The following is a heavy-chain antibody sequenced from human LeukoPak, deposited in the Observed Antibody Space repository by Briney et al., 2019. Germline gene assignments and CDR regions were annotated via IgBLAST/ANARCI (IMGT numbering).Heavy chain of an antibody. D-gene: IGHD3-9*01. V-gene: IGHV4-39*07. Sequence: PSETLSLTCTVSGGSISSSSYYWSWIRQPPGKGLEWIGEINHSGSTNYNPSLKSRVTISVDTSKNQFSLKLSSVTAADTAVYYCARRYDILTPIPYYYYYGMDVWGQGTTVTVSS. CDR2: INHSGST. CDR3: ARRYDILTPIPYYYYYGMDV. CDR1: GGSISSSSYY. J-gene: IGHJ6*02.